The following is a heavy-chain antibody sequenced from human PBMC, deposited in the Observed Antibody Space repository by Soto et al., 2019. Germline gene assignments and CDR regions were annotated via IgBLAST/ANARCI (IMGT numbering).Heavy chain of an antibody. Sequence: QVQLVQSGAEVKKPGASVKVSCKVSGYTLTALSMHWVRQAPGKGLEWIGGFDPEDGETIYAQKLQCRVTMTEDKYTDTAYMELSSLRSEDTAVYYCAPRVRWLNSSYYCGMDVWGQGTPGPVSS. CDR3: APRVRWLNSSYYCGMDV. D-gene: IGHD5-12*01. CDR1: GYTLTALS. J-gene: IGHJ6*02. V-gene: IGHV1-24*01. CDR2: FDPEDGET.